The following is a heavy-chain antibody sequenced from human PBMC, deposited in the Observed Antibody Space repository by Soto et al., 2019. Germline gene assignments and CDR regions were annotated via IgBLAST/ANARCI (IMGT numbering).Heavy chain of an antibody. CDR1: GFSLTTGKMG. D-gene: IGHD3-9*01. V-gene: IGHV2-26*01. CDR3: ARMKVDSYQFYYAMDV. J-gene: IGHJ6*02. Sequence: SGPTLVNPTETLTLTCTVSGFSLTTGKMGVSWIRQPPGKALEWLAHIFSDNERSYSTSLQGRLTISTDTSGSQVVLSMTNVDPVDTATYYCARMKVDSYQFYYAMDVWGPETTVPV. CDR2: IFSDNER.